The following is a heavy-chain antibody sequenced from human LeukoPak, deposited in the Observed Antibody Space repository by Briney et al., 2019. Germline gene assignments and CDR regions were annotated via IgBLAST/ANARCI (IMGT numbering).Heavy chain of an antibody. CDR2: ISNSGSPI. V-gene: IGHV3-48*01. CDR3: ARGLALGLTVTPKAFDY. CDR1: GLMFDSYS. J-gene: IGHJ4*02. D-gene: IGHD4-11*01. Sequence: PGGSLRLSCVVSGLMFDSYSMNWVRQAPGKGLEWIAYISNSGSPIYYADSVKGRFTISRDKDKSSLYLQMNSLAADDTAVYYCARGLALGLTVTPKAFDYWGQGTLVTVSS.